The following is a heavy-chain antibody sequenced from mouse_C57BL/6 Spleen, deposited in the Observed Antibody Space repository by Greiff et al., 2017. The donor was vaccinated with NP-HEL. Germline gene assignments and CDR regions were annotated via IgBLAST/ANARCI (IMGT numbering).Heavy chain of an antibody. CDR2: ISDGGSYT. Sequence: EVHLVESGGGLVKPGGSLKLSCAASGFTFSSYAMSWVRQTPEKRLEWVATISDGGSYTYYPDNVKGRFTISRDNAKNNLYLQMSHLKSEDTAMYYCARDEGYSNYWYFDVWGTGTTVTVSS. D-gene: IGHD2-5*01. J-gene: IGHJ1*03. V-gene: IGHV5-4*01. CDR3: ARDEGYSNYWYFDV. CDR1: GFTFSSYA.